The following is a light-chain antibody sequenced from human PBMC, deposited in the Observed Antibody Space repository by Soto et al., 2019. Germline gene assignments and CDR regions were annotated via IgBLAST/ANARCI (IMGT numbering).Light chain of an antibody. CDR1: QSIDTH. CDR3: HQTYSPPDT. J-gene: IGKJ1*01. CDR2: EAS. Sequence: DILMTQSPSSLSSSFGDRVTITFLASQSIDTHLNWYQHHPGKAPIALIYEASNLQSGVPSRFSGSGSGTDFTLTISGLQPDDSATYYCHQTYSPPDTFGQGTKVDI. V-gene: IGKV1-39*01.